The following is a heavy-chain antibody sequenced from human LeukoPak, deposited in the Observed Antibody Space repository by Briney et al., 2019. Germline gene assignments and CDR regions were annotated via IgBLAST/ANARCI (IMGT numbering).Heavy chain of an antibody. V-gene: IGHV4-34*01. CDR2: INHSGST. Sequence: PSETLSLTCTVSGGSISGHYWSWIRQPPGKGLEWIGEINHSGSTNYNPSLKSRVTISVDTSKNQFSLKLSSVTAADTAVYYCARGRGFDPWGQGTLVTVSS. CDR3: ARGRGFDP. CDR1: GGSISGHY. J-gene: IGHJ5*02.